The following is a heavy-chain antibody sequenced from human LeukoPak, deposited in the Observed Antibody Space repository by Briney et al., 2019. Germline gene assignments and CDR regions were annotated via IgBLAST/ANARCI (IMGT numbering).Heavy chain of an antibody. D-gene: IGHD3-3*01. Sequence: GGSLRLPCVASGFTFSTYAMSWVRQAPGKGLEWVSSISGSGGSTYYAEFVKGRSTISRDNSKNTLYLQMNSLRAEDTAVYYCVKGGQRYDFWRFDYWGQGTLVSVSS. CDR3: VKGGQRYDFWRFDY. J-gene: IGHJ4*02. V-gene: IGHV3-23*01. CDR2: ISGSGGST. CDR1: GFTFSTYA.